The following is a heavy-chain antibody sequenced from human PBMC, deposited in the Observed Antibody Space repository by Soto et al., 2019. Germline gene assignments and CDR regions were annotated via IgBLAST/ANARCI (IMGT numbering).Heavy chain of an antibody. Sequence: SETLSLTCTVSGGSISSYYWSWIRQPPGKGLEWIGYIYYSGSTNYNPSLKSRVTISVDTSKNQFSLKLSSVTAADTAVYYCARVDTAMVNYYYYGMDVWGQGTTVTVSS. CDR2: IYYSGST. D-gene: IGHD5-18*01. CDR1: GGSISSYY. V-gene: IGHV4-59*01. J-gene: IGHJ6*02. CDR3: ARVDTAMVNYYYYGMDV.